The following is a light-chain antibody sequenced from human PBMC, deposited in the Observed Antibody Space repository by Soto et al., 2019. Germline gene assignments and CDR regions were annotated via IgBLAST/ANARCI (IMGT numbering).Light chain of an antibody. CDR1: SSDVGGYNY. Sequence: QSALTQPASVSGSPGQSIIISCTGTSSDVGGYNYVSWYQQHPGKAPKLMLYDVTNRPSGVSNRFSGSKSGSTASLTISGLQAEDEADYYCSSYTRSNTVVFGGGTKLTVL. CDR3: SSYTRSNTVV. V-gene: IGLV2-14*01. CDR2: DVT. J-gene: IGLJ2*01.